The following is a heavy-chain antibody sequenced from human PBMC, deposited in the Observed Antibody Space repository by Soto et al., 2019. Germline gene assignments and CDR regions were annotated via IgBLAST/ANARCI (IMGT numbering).Heavy chain of an antibody. CDR2: ISAYNGNT. Sequence: GASVKVSCKASGYTFASYGISWVRQAPGQGLEWMGWISAYNGNTNYVQNLQGRVTMTTDTSTSTAYMEVRSLRSDDTAVYYCAREYLVVPDPYLGAFDIRAQGTTVPVSS. CDR3: AREYLVVPDPYLGAFDI. CDR1: GYTFASYG. D-gene: IGHD2-2*01. V-gene: IGHV1-18*01. J-gene: IGHJ3*02.